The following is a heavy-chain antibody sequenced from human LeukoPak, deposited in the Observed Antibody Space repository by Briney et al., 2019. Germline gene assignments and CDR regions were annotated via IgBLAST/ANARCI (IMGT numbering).Heavy chain of an antibody. CDR1: GGSFSSYY. Sequence: SETLSLTCAVYGGSFSSYYWSWIRQPPGKGLEWIGEINHSGSTNYNPSLKSRVTISVDTSKNQFSLKLSSVTAADTAVYYCARGGVYYDSSGYYSNFDYWGQGTLVTVSS. CDR2: INHSGST. CDR3: ARGGVYYDSSGYYSNFDY. V-gene: IGHV4-34*01. D-gene: IGHD3-22*01. J-gene: IGHJ4*02.